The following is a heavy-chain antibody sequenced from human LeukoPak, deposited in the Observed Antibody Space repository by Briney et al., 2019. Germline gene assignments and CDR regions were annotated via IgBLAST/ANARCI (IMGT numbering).Heavy chain of an antibody. D-gene: IGHD3-16*01. V-gene: IGHV3-74*01. CDR3: TRDIGGRSAY. J-gene: IGHJ4*02. CDR1: GYSFSSFW. CDR2: LNEDGGIT. Sequence: GGSLRLSCEGSGYSFSSFWMHWVRQAPGKGLVWVSRLNEDGGITNYADFAKGRFTIYRDNARNTLYLQMSSLSADDTAIYYCTRDIGGRSAYWGQGTQVTVSS.